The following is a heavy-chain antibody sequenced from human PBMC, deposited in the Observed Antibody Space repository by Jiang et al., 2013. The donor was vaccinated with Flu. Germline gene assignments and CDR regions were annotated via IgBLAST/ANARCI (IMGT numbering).Heavy chain of an antibody. Sequence: LLKPSETLSLTCAVYGGSFSGYYWSWIRQPPGKGLEWIGEINHSGSTNYNPSLKSRVTISVDTSKNQFSLKLSSVTAADTAVYYCARRGGYYYKYFQHWGQGTLVTVSS. CDR2: INHSGST. J-gene: IGHJ1*01. CDR3: ARRGGYYYKYFQH. V-gene: IGHV4-34*01. D-gene: IGHD3-22*01. CDR1: GGSFSGYY.